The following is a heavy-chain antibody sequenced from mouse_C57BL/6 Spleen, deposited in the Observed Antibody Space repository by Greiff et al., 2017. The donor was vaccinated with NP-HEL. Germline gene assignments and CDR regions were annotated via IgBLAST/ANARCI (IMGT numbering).Heavy chain of an antibody. V-gene: IGHV5-4*01. D-gene: IGHD1-1*01. CDR1: GFTFSSYA. CDR3: ARAYYYGSPYWYFDV. CDR2: ISDGGSYT. Sequence: EVQLVESGGGLVKPGGSLKLSCAASGFTFSSYAMSWVRQTPEKRPEWVATISDGGSYTYYPDNVKGRFTISRDNAKNNLYLQMSHLKSEDTAMYYCARAYYYGSPYWYFDVWGTGTTVTVSS. J-gene: IGHJ1*03.